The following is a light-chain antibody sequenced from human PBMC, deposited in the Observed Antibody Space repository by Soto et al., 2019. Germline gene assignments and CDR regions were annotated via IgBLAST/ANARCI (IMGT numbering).Light chain of an antibody. CDR1: QSVSSN. CDR3: EQYGSSPPSIT. J-gene: IGKJ5*01. CDR2: GAS. V-gene: IGKV3-15*01. Sequence: EIVMTQSPATLSVSPGERATLSCRASQSVSSNLAWYQQKPGQAPRLLIYGASTRATGIPARFTGSGSGTDLTLTISSLEPEDFAVYYCEQYGSSPPSITFGQGTRLEIK.